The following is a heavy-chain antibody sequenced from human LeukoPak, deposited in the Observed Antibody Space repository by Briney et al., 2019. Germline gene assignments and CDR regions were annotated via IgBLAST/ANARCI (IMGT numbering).Heavy chain of an antibody. Sequence: GGSLRLSCTASGFTSGFSFDDYGMNWVRQVPGKGLDWVAGISRNGGRTGYADSVKGRFTISRDNPRNSLHLQLDSLRVEDTAFYYGVKDSNYDFWSGYYIGFDHWGQGTLVSVSS. CDR3: VKDSNYDFWSGYYIGFDH. D-gene: IGHD3-3*01. J-gene: IGHJ4*02. CDR2: ISRNGGRT. V-gene: IGHV3-20*04. CDR1: GFSFDDYG.